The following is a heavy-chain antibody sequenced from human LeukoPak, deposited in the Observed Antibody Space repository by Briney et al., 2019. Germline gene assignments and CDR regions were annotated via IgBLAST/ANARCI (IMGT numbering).Heavy chain of an antibody. CDR3: ARDHGSWYSLAFDI. Sequence: GGSLRLSCAASEFSVGSNYMTWVRQAPGKGLEWVSLIYSGGSTYYADSVKGRFTISRDNSKNTLYLQMNSLRAEDTAVYYCARDHGSWYSLAFDIWGQGTMVTVSS. J-gene: IGHJ3*02. CDR1: EFSVGSNY. D-gene: IGHD6-13*01. CDR2: IYSGGST. V-gene: IGHV3-53*01.